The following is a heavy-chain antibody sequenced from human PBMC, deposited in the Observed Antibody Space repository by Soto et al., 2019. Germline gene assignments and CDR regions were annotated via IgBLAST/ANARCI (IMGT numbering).Heavy chain of an antibody. CDR2: ISYDGSNK. CDR1: GFTFSSYG. V-gene: IGHV3-30*18. D-gene: IGHD6-13*01. Sequence: LRLSCAASGFTFSSYGMHWVRQAPGKGLEWVAVISYDGSNKYYADSVKGRFTISRDNSKNTLYLQMNSLRAEDTAVYYCAKDSSSWYADTYYYYGMDVWGQGTTVTVSS. J-gene: IGHJ6*02. CDR3: AKDSSSWYADTYYYYGMDV.